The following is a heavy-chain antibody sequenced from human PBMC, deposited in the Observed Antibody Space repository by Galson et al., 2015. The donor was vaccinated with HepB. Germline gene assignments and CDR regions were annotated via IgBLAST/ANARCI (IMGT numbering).Heavy chain of an antibody. CDR3: ARELWDPIVVVPAAIARGAFDI. D-gene: IGHD2-2*01. CDR1: GFTFSIYA. V-gene: IGHV3-30-3*01. CDR2: ISYDGSNK. J-gene: IGHJ3*02. Sequence: SLRLSCAASGFTFSIYAMHWVRQAPGKGLEWVAVISYDGSNKYYADSVKGRFTISRDNSKNTLYLQMNSLRAEDTAVYYCARELWDPIVVVPAAIARGAFDIWGQGTMVTVSP.